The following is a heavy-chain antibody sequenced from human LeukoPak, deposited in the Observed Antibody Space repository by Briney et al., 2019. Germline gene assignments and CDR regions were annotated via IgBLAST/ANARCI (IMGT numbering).Heavy chain of an antibody. CDR2: IYHSGST. J-gene: IGHJ4*02. Sequence: KPSETLSLTCAVSGGSISSGAYWGWVRQPPGKGLEWIGTIYHSGSTYYNPSLKSRVTMSVDTSKNQFSLKLSSVTAADTAVYYCAREMVRGVIIFIDYWGQGTLVTASS. D-gene: IGHD3-10*01. CDR3: AREMVRGVIIFIDY. CDR1: GGSISSGAY. V-gene: IGHV4-38-2*01.